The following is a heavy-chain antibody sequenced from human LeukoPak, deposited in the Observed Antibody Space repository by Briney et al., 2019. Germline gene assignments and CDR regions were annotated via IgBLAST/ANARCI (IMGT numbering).Heavy chain of an antibody. Sequence: ASVKVSCKASGYTFTSYYMHWVRQAPGQGLEWMGIINPSGGSTSYAQKFQGRVTMTRDMSTSTVYMELSSLRSEDTAVYYCARTYYYDSSGHDFGIWGQGTMVTVSS. V-gene: IGHV1-46*01. CDR2: INPSGGST. D-gene: IGHD3-22*01. CDR1: GYTFTSYY. J-gene: IGHJ3*02. CDR3: ARTYYYDSSGHDFGI.